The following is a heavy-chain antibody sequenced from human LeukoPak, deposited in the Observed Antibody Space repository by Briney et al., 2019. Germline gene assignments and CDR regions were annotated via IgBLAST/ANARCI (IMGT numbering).Heavy chain of an antibody. J-gene: IGHJ4*02. Sequence: GGSLRLSCAASGFIFRNYAMSWLRQAPGRGLEWVPTVHDRNYYADSVKGRFTISRDDSRSTLYLQMDNLRAEDTAVYYCAKDQTGDGYNSIWGQGTLVTVSS. CDR3: AKDQTGDGYNSI. D-gene: IGHD5-24*01. V-gene: IGHV3-23*01. CDR1: GFIFRNYA. CDR2: VHDRN.